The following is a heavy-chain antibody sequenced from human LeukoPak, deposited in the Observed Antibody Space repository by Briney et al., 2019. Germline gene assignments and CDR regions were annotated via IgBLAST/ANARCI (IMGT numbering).Heavy chain of an antibody. CDR3: ARTVGAVDY. CDR1: GFTFSSYE. D-gene: IGHD1-26*01. Sequence: PGGSLRLSCEASGFTFSSYEMNWVRQAPGKGLEWVSYISTSGSTIYYADSVKGRFTISRDNARKSLYLQMNSLRAEDTAVYYCARTVGAVDYWGQGALVTVSS. J-gene: IGHJ4*02. V-gene: IGHV3-48*03. CDR2: ISTSGSTI.